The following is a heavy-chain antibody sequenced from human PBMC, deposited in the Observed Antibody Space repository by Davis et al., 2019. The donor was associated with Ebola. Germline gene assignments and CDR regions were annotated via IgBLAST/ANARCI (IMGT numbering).Heavy chain of an antibody. V-gene: IGHV3-48*03. CDR2: ISSSGSTI. CDR3: ASLGYCSSTSCFFYGIDV. J-gene: IGHJ6*02. D-gene: IGHD2-2*01. Sequence: GESLKISCAASGFTFSSYEMNWVRQAPGKGLEWVSYISSSGSTIYYADSVKGRFTISRDNAKNSLYLQMNSLRAEDTAVYYCASLGYCSSTSCFFYGIDVWGQGTTVTVSS. CDR1: GFTFSSYE.